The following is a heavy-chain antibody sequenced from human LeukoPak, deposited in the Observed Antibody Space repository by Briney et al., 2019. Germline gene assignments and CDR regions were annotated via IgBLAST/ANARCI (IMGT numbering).Heavy chain of an antibody. CDR3: ARGGNWNDFGNLGY. J-gene: IGHJ4*02. Sequence: LAGGSLRLSCAASGFTFSSYWMSWVRQAPGKGLEWVAKIKQDGSEKYYVDSVKGRFTISRDNAKNSLYLQMNSLRAEDTAVYYCARGGNWNDFGNLGYWGQGTLVTVSS. CDR2: IKQDGSEK. CDR1: GFTFSSYW. D-gene: IGHD1-1*01. V-gene: IGHV3-7*01.